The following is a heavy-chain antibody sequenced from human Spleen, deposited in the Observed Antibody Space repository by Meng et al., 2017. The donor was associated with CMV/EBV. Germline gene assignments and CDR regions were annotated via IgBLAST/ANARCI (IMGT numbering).Heavy chain of an antibody. CDR3: TRGYSSSWCDY. D-gene: IGHD6-13*01. CDR1: GFPFSGYS. J-gene: IGHJ4*02. Sequence: LSCAASGFPFSGYSMNWVRQAPGKGLEWVSSVSETSDYIYYADSVKGRFTISRDNAKNSLYLQMSRLRAEDTAVYYCTRGYSSSWCDYWGQGTLVTVSS. CDR2: VSETSDYI. V-gene: IGHV3-21*01.